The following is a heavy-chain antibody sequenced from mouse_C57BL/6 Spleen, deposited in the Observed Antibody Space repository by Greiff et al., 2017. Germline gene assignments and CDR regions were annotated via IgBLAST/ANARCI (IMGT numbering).Heavy chain of an antibody. V-gene: IGHV5-4*01. J-gene: IGHJ4*01. CDR2: ISAGGSYT. CDR3: AGDRPIEWNAMDY. Sequence: EVLLVQSGAGLVKPGASLKLSCTASGFTFSSYAMPWVRQTPEKRLEWVATISAGGSYTNYPDNVKGRFTISRDNAKNYLYLQMSHLKSEDPAIDYCAGDRPIEWNAMDYWGQGTSVTVSS. CDR1: GFTFSSYA.